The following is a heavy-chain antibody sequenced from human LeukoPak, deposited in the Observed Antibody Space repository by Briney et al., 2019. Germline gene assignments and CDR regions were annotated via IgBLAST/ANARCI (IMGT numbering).Heavy chain of an antibody. D-gene: IGHD1-7*01. V-gene: IGHV3-23*01. J-gene: IGHJ6*02. CDR3: AKGLYGWNYSVYIPYGMDV. CDR1: GFTFSSYA. CDR2: ISGSGGST. Sequence: PGGSLRLSCAASGFTFSSYAMSWVRQAPGKGLEWVSAISGSGGSTYYADSVKGRFTTSRDNSKNTLYLQMNSLRAEDTAVYYCAKGLYGWNYSVYIPYGMDVWGQGTTVTVSS.